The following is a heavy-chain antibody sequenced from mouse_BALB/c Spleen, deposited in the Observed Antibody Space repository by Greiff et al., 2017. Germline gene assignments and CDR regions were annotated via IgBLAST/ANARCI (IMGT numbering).Heavy chain of an antibody. CDR1: GYSITSGYY. V-gene: IGHV3-6*02. CDR3: AREIYDGYYVYAMDY. D-gene: IGHD2-3*01. CDR2: ISYDGSN. J-gene: IGHJ4*01. Sequence: EVQLQESGPGLVKPSQSLSLTCSVTGYSITSGYYWNWIRQFPGNKLEWMGYISYDGSNNYNPSLKNRISITRDTSKNQFFLKLNSVTTEDTATYYCAREIYDGYYVYAMDYWGQGTSVTVSS.